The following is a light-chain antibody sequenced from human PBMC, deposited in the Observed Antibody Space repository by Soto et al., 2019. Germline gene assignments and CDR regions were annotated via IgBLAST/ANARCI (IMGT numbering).Light chain of an antibody. V-gene: IGKV1-13*02. CDR1: QGISSA. CDR3: QQFNSYPLLT. J-gene: IGKJ4*01. Sequence: AIRLTQSPSSLSASVGDRVTITCRASQGISSALAWYQQKPGKAPKLLIYDASSLESGVPSRFSGSGSGTDFTLTISSLQPEDFATYYCQQFNSYPLLTLGGGTKVEIK. CDR2: DAS.